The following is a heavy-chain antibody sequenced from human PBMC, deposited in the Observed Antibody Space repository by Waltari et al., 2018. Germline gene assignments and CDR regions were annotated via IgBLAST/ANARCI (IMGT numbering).Heavy chain of an antibody. J-gene: IGHJ4*02. Sequence: QVQLQESGPGLVKPSGTLSVTCAVSGDSISGSYWWSWVRQPPGKGLEWIGQIHGSGRSNYNPSLESRVTVSMDTSSNHFSRTVTSATAADTAVCYCARDRGRGLYLDSWGQGTLVTVSP. CDR2: IHGSGRS. CDR3: ARDRGRGLYLDS. CDR1: GDSISGSYW. D-gene: IGHD2-15*01. V-gene: IGHV4-4*02.